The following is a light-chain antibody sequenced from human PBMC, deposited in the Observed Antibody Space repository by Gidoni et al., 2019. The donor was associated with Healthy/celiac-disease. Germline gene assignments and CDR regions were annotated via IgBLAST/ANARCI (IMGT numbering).Light chain of an antibody. V-gene: IGLV3-25*03. CDR2: KDS. CDR1: ALPKQY. J-gene: IGLJ1*01. Sequence: YELTQPPSASVSPGQTARITCSGDALPKQYAYWYQQKPGQAPVLVIYKDSERPSGIPERFSGSSSGTTVTLTISGVQAEDEADYYCQSADSSGTYVFGTGTKVTVL. CDR3: QSADSSGTYV.